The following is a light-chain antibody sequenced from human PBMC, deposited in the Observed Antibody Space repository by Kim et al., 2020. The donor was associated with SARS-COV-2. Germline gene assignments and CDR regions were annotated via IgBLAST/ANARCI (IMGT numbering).Light chain of an antibody. Sequence: QSVLTQPPSAYGTPGQRVTIFCSGSSSNIGSNTVNWYQQLPGTAPKLFIYSNNRRPSGVPGRFSGSKSGTSASLAISGLQSEDEADYYCAAWDVSLNGYVFGSGTKFTVL. CDR3: AAWDVSLNGYV. J-gene: IGLJ1*01. V-gene: IGLV1-44*01. CDR1: SSNIGSNT. CDR2: SNN.